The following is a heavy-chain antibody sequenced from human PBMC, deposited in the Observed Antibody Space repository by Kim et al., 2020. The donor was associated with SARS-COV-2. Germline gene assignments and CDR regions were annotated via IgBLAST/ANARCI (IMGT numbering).Heavy chain of an antibody. CDR3: ATNEPY. CDR1: AFTFSDYN. Sequence: GGSLRLSCAASAFTFSDYNMNWVRQPPGKGLEWVSYISSSGTTIYYADSVKGRFTISRDNAKKSLYLQMDSLRAEDTAVYYCATNEPYWGQGTLVTVSS. J-gene: IGHJ4*02. V-gene: IGHV3-48*03. CDR2: ISSSGTTI. D-gene: IGHD1-1*01.